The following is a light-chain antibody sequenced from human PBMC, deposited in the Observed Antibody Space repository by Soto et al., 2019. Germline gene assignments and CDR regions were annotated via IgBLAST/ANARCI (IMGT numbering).Light chain of an antibody. Sequence: QSALTQPASVSGSIGQSITISCTGTSSDVGSYNLVSWYQQHPGIAPKLMIYEGNKRPSGVSNRFSGSKSASTASLTISGVQAEDEAVYYCCSYAGSGTWIFGGGTKVTVL. CDR3: CSYAGSGTWI. CDR1: SSDVGSYNL. V-gene: IGLV2-23*01. J-gene: IGLJ2*01. CDR2: EGN.